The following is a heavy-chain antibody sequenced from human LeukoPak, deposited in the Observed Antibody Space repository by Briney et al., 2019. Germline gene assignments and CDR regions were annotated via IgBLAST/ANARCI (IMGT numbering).Heavy chain of an antibody. CDR1: GFTFNKYE. J-gene: IGHJ4*02. CDR3: VYCGGDCSFDH. CDR2: ISAGGTTI. D-gene: IGHD2-21*02. V-gene: IGHV3-48*03. Sequence: GGSLRLSCVASGFTFNKYEMNWARQAPGKGLEWVSYISAGGTTIYYADSVKGRFTISRDNAKNSLYLQMNSLRAEDTAVYYCVYCGGDCSFDHWGQGTLVTVSS.